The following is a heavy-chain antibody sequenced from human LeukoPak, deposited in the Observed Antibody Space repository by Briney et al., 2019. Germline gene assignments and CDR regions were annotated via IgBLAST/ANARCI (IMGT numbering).Heavy chain of an antibody. CDR2: ITQSGST. CDR3: ARGVISWLGELRFDF. V-gene: IGHV4-34*01. J-gene: IGHJ4*02. Sequence: PSETLSLTCAVYGGSFSGYFWSWIRQPPGKGLEWIGEITQSGSTNYNPSLKSRVTISVDTSKTQFSPKLSSVTAADTAVYYCARGVISWLGELRFDFWGQGTLVTVSS. CDR1: GGSFSGYF. D-gene: IGHD3-16*02.